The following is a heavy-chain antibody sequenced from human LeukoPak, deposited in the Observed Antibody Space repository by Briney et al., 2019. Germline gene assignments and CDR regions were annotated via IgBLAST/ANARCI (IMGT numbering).Heavy chain of an antibody. CDR1: GFTFSSYS. Sequence: PGGSLRLSCAASGFTFSSYSMNWVRQAPGKGLELFSSISSAGTYIYYADSVKGRFTISRDNAKNSLYLQMNSLRAEDTAVYYCARGIVGATSRFDPWGQGTLVIVSA. CDR3: ARGIVGATSRFDP. CDR2: ISSAGTYI. J-gene: IGHJ5*02. D-gene: IGHD1-26*01. V-gene: IGHV3-21*01.